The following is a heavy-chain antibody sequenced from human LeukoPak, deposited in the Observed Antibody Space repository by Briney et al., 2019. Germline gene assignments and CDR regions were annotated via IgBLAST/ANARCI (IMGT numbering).Heavy chain of an antibody. V-gene: IGHV3-23*01. CDR3: ANYYYDVSGYYHFEN. Sequence: GGSLRLSCAASGFIFTSYAMSWVRQAPEKGLEWVSGISGGGGSTFYADSVRGRFTISSGRSKSTLFLQMDSLRAEDTALYYCANYYYDVSGYYHFENWGQGTLVTVSS. CDR1: GFIFTSYA. J-gene: IGHJ4*02. D-gene: IGHD3-22*01. CDR2: ISGGGGST.